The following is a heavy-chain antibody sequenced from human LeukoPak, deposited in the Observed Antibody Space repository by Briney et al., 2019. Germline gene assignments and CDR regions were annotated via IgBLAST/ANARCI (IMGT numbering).Heavy chain of an antibody. CDR1: GGSIRTSGNY. CDR3: ARLVYGNGWQIDY. Sequence: PSQTLSLTCTVSGGSIRTSGNYRSWIRHHPGKGLEWMGCIYYSGTTYDSPSLKSRLTVSVDTSKNQFFLDLTSVTAADTAVYYCARLVYGNGWQIDYWGRGTLVTVSS. V-gene: IGHV4-31*03. J-gene: IGHJ4*02. D-gene: IGHD2-8*01. CDR2: IYYSGTT.